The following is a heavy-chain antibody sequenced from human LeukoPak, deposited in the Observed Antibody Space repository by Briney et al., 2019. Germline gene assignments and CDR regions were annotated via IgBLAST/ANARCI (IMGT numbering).Heavy chain of an antibody. CDR2: IYTSGST. CDR3: ARDRRTASRAFDI. J-gene: IGHJ3*02. V-gene: IGHV4-4*07. Sequence: SETLSLTCSVSAGSISSNYWSWLRPPAGKGLEWSGRIYTSGSTNYNPSLKSRVTMSVDTSKNQFSLKLSSVTAADTAVYYCARDRRTASRAFDIWGQGTMVTVSS. CDR1: AGSISSNY. D-gene: IGHD2-21*01.